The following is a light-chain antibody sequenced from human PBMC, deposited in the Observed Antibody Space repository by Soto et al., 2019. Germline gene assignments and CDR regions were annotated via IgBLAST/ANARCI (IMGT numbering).Light chain of an antibody. J-gene: IGKJ4*01. V-gene: IGKV1-39*01. CDR2: AAS. Sequence: DIQLTQSPYSLSASVGDSVTLTYRASQSISSYLNWYQQKPGKAPKLLIYAASSLQSGVPSRFSGSGSGTHFTLAISSLQPEDFATYYCQQSYNSPFTFGGGTKVDIK. CDR1: QSISSY. CDR3: QQSYNSPFT.